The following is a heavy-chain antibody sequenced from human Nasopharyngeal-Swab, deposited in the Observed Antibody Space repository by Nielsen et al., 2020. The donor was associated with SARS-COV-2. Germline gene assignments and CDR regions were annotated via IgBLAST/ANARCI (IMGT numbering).Heavy chain of an antibody. CDR1: GGTFSSYA. CDR3: ARGGDILTAYYYYYYMDV. Sequence: SVKVSCKASGGTFSSYAISWVRQAPGQGLEWMGGIIPIFGTANYAQKFQGRVTMTRDTSTSTVYMELSSLRSEDTAVYYCARGGDILTAYYYYYYMDVWGKGTTVTVSS. CDR2: IIPIFGTA. D-gene: IGHD3-9*01. V-gene: IGHV1-69*05. J-gene: IGHJ6*03.